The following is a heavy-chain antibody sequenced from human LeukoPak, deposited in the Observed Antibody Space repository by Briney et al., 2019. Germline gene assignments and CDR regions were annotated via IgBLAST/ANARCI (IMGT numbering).Heavy chain of an antibody. V-gene: IGHV1-69*13. D-gene: IGHD2-2*02. J-gene: IGHJ5*02. CDR1: GCTFSSYA. Sequence: GASVNVSCKASGCTFSSYAISWVRQAPGQGLGWMGGIIPIFGTANYAQKFQGRVTITADESTSTAYMELSSLRSEDTAVYYCARGSDIVVVPAAIQHWFDPWGQGTLVTVSS. CDR3: ARGSDIVVVPAAIQHWFDP. CDR2: IIPIFGTA.